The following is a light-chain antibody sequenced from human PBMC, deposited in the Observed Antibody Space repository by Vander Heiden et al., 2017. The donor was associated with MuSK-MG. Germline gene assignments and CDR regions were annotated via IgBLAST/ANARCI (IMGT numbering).Light chain of an antibody. V-gene: IGKV3-20*01. Sequence: EIVLTQSPGTLSLSPGERATLSCRASQSVSASYLAWYQQKPGQSPRLLMYGASSRATGIPDRFSGSGSGTDFTLTITRLEPEDFAVYYCQQDGRAPWTFGQGTKVXIK. CDR3: QQDGRAPWT. CDR2: GAS. J-gene: IGKJ1*01. CDR1: QSVSASY.